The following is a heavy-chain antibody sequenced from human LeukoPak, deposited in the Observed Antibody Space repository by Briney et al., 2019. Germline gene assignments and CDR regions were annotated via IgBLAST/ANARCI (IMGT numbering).Heavy chain of an antibody. J-gene: IGHJ4*02. CDR3: AREVSQLLQHFDY. Sequence: PGGSLRLSCAASGFTFSSYAMSWVRQAPGKGLEWVSSISSSSSYIYYTDSVKGRFTISRDNAKNSLYLQMNSLRAEDTAVYYCAREVSQLLQHFDYWGQGTLATVSS. V-gene: IGHV3-21*01. CDR2: ISSSSSYI. CDR1: GFTFSSYA. D-gene: IGHD2-2*01.